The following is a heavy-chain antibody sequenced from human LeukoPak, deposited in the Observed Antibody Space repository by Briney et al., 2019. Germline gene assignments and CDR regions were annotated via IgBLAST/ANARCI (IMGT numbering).Heavy chain of an antibody. V-gene: IGHV1-46*01. D-gene: IGHD4-17*01. CDR1: GYTFTSYY. Sequence: ASVKVSCKASGYTFTSYYMHWVRQAPGQGLEWMGIINPSGGNTNYAQKLQGRVTMTTDTSTSTAYMELRSLRSDDTAVYYCARVEDYGDYVYYFDYWGQGTLVTVSS. CDR2: INPSGGNT. CDR3: ARVEDYGDYVYYFDY. J-gene: IGHJ4*02.